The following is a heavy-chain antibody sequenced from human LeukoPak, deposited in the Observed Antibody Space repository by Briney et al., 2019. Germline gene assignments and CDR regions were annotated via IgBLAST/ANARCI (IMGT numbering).Heavy chain of an antibody. J-gene: IGHJ4*02. Sequence: PGGSLRLSCAASGFTFGSNYMSWVRQAPGKGLEWVSVIYSGGTTYYADSVKGRFTISRDNSKNTLYLQMNSLRAEDTAVYYCAIIAVGNYFDYWGQGTLVTVSS. V-gene: IGHV3-53*01. D-gene: IGHD6-19*01. CDR3: AIIAVGNYFDY. CDR2: IYSGGTT. CDR1: GFTFGSNY.